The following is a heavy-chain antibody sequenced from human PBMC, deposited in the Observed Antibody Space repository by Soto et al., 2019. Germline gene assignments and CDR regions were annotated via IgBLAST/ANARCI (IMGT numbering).Heavy chain of an antibody. V-gene: IGHV3-48*02. D-gene: IGHD3-3*01. CDR2: ISSSSSTI. CDR3: ARASRTYYDFWSGHYGMDV. Sequence: GGSLRLSCAASGFTFSSYSMNWVRQAPGKGLEWVSYISSSSSTIYYADSVKGRFTISRDNAKNSLYLQMNSLRDEDTAVYYCARASRTYYDFWSGHYGMDVWGQGTTVTVSS. J-gene: IGHJ6*02. CDR1: GFTFSSYS.